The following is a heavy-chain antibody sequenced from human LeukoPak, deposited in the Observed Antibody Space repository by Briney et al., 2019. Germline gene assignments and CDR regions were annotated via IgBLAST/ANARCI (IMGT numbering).Heavy chain of an antibody. CDR3: ATVDSSRYYYYYGMDV. CDR2: FDPEDGET. D-gene: IGHD3-22*01. J-gene: IGHJ6*02. Sequence: ASVKVSCKVSGYTLTELSMHGVRQAPGKGLEWMGGFDPEDGETIYAQKFQGRVTMTEDTSTDTAYMELSSLRSEDTAVYYCATVDSSRYYYYYGMDVWGQGTTVTVSS. V-gene: IGHV1-24*01. CDR1: GYTLTELS.